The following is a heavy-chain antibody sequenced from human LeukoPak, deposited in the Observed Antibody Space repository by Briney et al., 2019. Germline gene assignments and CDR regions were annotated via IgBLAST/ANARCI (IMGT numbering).Heavy chain of an antibody. D-gene: IGHD6-19*01. Sequence: PSETLSLTCTVSGGSISSSSYYWGWIRQPPGKGLEWIGSIYYSGSTYYNPSLKSRVTISVDTSKNQFSLKLSSVTAADTAVYYCAREGIAVAGTIDYWGQGTLVTVSS. CDR2: IYYSGST. CDR3: AREGIAVAGTIDY. CDR1: GGSISSSSYY. V-gene: IGHV4-39*07. J-gene: IGHJ4*02.